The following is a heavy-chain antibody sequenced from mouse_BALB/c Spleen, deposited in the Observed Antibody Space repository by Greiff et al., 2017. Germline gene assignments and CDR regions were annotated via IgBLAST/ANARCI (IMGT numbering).Heavy chain of an antibody. CDR3: ASYGSSYGAMDD. D-gene: IGHD1-1*01. Sequence: EVKVVESGGGLVQPGGSRKLSCAASGFTFSSFGMHWVRRAPEKGLEWVAYISSGSSTIYYADTVKGRFTISRDNPKNTLFLQMTSLRSEDTAMYYCASYGSSYGAMDDWGQGTSVTVSS. V-gene: IGHV5-17*02. J-gene: IGHJ4*01. CDR1: GFTFSSFG. CDR2: ISSGSSTI.